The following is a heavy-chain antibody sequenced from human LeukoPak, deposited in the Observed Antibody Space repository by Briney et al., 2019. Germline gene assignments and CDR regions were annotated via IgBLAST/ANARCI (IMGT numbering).Heavy chain of an antibody. D-gene: IGHD3-22*01. Sequence: PGGSLRLSCAASGLTPSSCGMTWVRQAPGKGLEWVSAISGSGDSTYYADSVKGRFTISRDNSKNTLYLQMNSLRAEDTAVYYCAKGRLKFDYWGQGTLVTVSS. CDR2: ISGSGDST. V-gene: IGHV3-23*01. CDR3: AKGRLKFDY. CDR1: GLTPSSCG. J-gene: IGHJ4*02.